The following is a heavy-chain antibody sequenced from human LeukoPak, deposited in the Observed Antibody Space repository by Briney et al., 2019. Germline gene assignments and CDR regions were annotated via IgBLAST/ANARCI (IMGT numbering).Heavy chain of an antibody. CDR2: ISSSSNYM. V-gene: IGHV3-21*01. J-gene: IGHJ4*02. Sequence: GGSLRLFCAASGFTFSRYSMNWVRQTPGKGLEWVSSISSSSNYMYFADSVKGRFTISRDNSKDSLYLQMSSLRAEDTAVYYCARVWSMIRGYVEYWGQGTLVTVSS. D-gene: IGHD3-10*01. CDR1: GFTFSRYS. CDR3: ARVWSMIRGYVEY.